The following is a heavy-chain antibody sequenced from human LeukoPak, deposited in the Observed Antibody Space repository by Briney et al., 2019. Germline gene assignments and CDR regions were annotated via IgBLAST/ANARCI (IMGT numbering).Heavy chain of an antibody. V-gene: IGHV3-23*01. CDR1: GFTFSSNA. CDR3: AKDHYYGSGRPYGMDV. CDR2: ISGSGGST. D-gene: IGHD3-10*01. J-gene: IGHJ6*02. Sequence: GGSLRRSCSASGFTFSSNAMSWVRQAPGQGLEWVSAISGSGGSTDYADSVKGRSTISRDNSKNTLYLQMNSLRAGDTAVYSCAKDHYYGSGRPYGMDVWGQGTTVTVSS.